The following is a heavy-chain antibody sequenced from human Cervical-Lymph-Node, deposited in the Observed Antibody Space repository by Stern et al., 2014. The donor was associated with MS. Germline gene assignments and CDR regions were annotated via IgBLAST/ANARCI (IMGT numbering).Heavy chain of an antibody. D-gene: IGHD6-13*01. Sequence: VQLLESGAEVKKPGSSVKVSCKASGGTFSSYAISWVRQPPGQGLEWMGGIIPIFRTPNYAQKFQGRVTITADESMRTAYMELSSLRSEDTAVYYCARDRMSIAAAGTNWFDPWGQGTLVTVSS. CDR3: ARDRMSIAAAGTNWFDP. J-gene: IGHJ5*02. CDR1: GGTFSSYA. V-gene: IGHV1-69*01. CDR2: IIPIFRTP.